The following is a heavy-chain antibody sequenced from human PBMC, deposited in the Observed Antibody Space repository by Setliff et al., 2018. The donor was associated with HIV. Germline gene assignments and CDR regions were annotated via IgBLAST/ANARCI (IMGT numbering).Heavy chain of an antibody. D-gene: IGHD3-16*01. J-gene: IGHJ4*02. CDR2: IIPIFDTV. Sequence: GASVKVSCKASGGTSSSYGISWVRQAPGQGLEWMGGIIPIFDTVNYAQKFQGRVTITADESTNTAYMELSSLRSEDTAVYYCARDATYDYVWGTSSLVLDYWGQGTLVTVSS. CDR1: GGTSSSYG. V-gene: IGHV1-69*13. CDR3: ARDATYDYVWGTSSLVLDY.